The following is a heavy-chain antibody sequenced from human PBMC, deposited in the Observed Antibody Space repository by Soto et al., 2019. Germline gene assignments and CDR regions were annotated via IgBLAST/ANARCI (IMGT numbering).Heavy chain of an antibody. CDR3: ARHKGIAAAGTWGYYYNYYYMDV. V-gene: IGHV4-39*01. Sequence: PSETLSIPSTISGDSISSSSYYWGWIRQPPGKGLEWIGSNYYSGGTYYNPSLKSRVTISVDTSKTHFSLNQSSVTAADTAVYYCARHKGIAAAGTWGYYYNYYYMDVWGKGTTVTVSS. CDR1: GDSISSSSYY. D-gene: IGHD6-13*01. CDR2: NYYSGGT. J-gene: IGHJ6*03.